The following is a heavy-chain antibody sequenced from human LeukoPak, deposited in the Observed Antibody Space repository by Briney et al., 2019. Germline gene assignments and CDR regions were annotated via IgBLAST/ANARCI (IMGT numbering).Heavy chain of an antibody. CDR2: INHSGST. J-gene: IGHJ4*02. Sequence: SETLSLTCAVYGGSFSGYYWSWIRQPPGKGLEWIGEINHSGSTNYNPSLKSRVTISVDTSKNQFSLKLSSVTAADTAMYYCARYIPGYSSSWYRFDYWGQGTLVTVSS. CDR1: GGSFSGYY. CDR3: ARYIPGYSSSWYRFDY. D-gene: IGHD6-13*01. V-gene: IGHV4-34*01.